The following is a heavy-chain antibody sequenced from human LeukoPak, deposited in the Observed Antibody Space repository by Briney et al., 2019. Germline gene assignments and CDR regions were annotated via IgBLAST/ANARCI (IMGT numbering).Heavy chain of an antibody. V-gene: IGHV3-30*03. CDR2: ISYDGSNK. CDR1: GFTFRDAW. D-gene: IGHD6-6*01. J-gene: IGHJ4*02. CDR3: ARDAAARPSYYFDY. Sequence: GGSLRLSCAASGFTFRDAWMTWVRQAPGKGLEWVAVISYDGSNKYYADSVKGRFTISRDNSKNTLYLQMNSLRAEDTAVYYCARDAAARPSYYFDYWGQGTLVTVSS.